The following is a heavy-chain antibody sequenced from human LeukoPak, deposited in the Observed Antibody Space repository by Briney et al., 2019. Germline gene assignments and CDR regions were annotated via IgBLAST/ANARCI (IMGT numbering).Heavy chain of an antibody. Sequence: GGSLRLSCAASGVTFSGYSMNWVRQAPGKGLEWVSANTATSLHIYYADSVKGRFTISRDNAKNSLYLQMNSLRAEDTAVYYCAKDLSNVRQWLVRGAFDIWGQGTMVTVSS. J-gene: IGHJ3*02. D-gene: IGHD6-19*01. CDR3: AKDLSNVRQWLVRGAFDI. CDR2: NTATSLHI. CDR1: GVTFSGYS. V-gene: IGHV3-21*04.